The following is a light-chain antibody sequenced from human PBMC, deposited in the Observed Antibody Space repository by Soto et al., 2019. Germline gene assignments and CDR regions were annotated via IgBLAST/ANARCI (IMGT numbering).Light chain of an antibody. CDR3: QSYDSSLSRSYV. Sequence: QSALTQLPSVSGAPGQRVTISCTGSSSNIGAGYDVHWYQQLPGAAPKLLIYANNNRPSGVPDRFSGSKSDTSASLAITGLQAEDEADYYCQSYDSSLSRSYVFGTGTKVTVL. V-gene: IGLV1-40*01. J-gene: IGLJ1*01. CDR1: SSNIGAGYD. CDR2: ANN.